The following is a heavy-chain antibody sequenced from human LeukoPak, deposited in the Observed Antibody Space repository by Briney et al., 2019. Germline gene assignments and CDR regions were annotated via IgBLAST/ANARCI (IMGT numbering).Heavy chain of an antibody. CDR3: AKDPQAY. CDR2: LSDSGGNT. Sequence: GRSVKLSCVASGFAFSNYAMSWVRQAPGKGLEWVSSLSDSGGNTYYADSVKGRFTISRDNSKNTLYLQMNSLRVEETAVYYCAKDPQAYLGQGTMVIVSS. J-gene: IGHJ4*02. V-gene: IGHV3-23*01. CDR1: GFAFSNYA.